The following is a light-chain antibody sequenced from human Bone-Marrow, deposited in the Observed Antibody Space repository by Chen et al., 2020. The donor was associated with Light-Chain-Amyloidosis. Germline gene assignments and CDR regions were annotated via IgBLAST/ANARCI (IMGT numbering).Light chain of an antibody. J-gene: IGKJ3*01. V-gene: IGKV3-11*01. Sequence: DIVLTQSPGTLSLSPGERATLSCRASQSVSSYLAWYQQKPDQAPRLLIYDASTRATGIPARCSGSGSGTDFTLTISSLEPEDFAIYYCQQRSNWPTFGPGTKVDIK. CDR2: DAS. CDR3: QQRSNWPT. CDR1: QSVSSY.